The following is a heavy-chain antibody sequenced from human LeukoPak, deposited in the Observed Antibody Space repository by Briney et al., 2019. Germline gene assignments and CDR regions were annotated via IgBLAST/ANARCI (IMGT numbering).Heavy chain of an antibody. CDR2: ISGSGGST. V-gene: IGHV3-23*01. J-gene: IGHJ4*02. CDR3: AKDIDYGDYYAYFDY. Sequence: GGSLRLSCAASGFTFSSYAMSWVRQAPGKGLEWVSAISGSGGSTYYADSVKGRFTISRDNSKNTLYLQMNSLRAEDTAVYYCAKDIDYGDYYAYFDYWGQGTLVTVSS. CDR1: GFTFSSYA. D-gene: IGHD4-17*01.